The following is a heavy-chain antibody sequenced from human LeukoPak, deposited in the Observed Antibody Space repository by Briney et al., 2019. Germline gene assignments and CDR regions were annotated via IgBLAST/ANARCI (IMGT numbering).Heavy chain of an antibody. D-gene: IGHD2-15*01. CDR2: IIPIFGTA. CDR1: GGTFSSYA. Sequence: SVKVSCKASGGTFSSYAFIWVRQAPGQGLEWMGGIIPIFGTANYAQKFQDRVTITADESTSTSYMELSSLRSEDTAVYYCARRRVAPDYWGQGTLVTVSS. V-gene: IGHV1-69*13. J-gene: IGHJ4*02. CDR3: ARRRVAPDY.